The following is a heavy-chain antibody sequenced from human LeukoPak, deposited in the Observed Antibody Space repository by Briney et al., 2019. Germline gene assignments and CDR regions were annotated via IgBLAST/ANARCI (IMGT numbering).Heavy chain of an antibody. D-gene: IGHD5-12*01. J-gene: IGHJ4*02. Sequence: GGSLRLSCAASGFTFSDYGMAWVRQAPGKGLEWVSGINWNSGSRGYADSMEGRFTISRDNSQNSLYLQVNNVRDDDTALYYCARGSGYANGWYYFDYWGQGILVTVSS. V-gene: IGHV3-20*04. CDR1: GFTFSDYG. CDR3: ARGSGYANGWYYFDY. CDR2: INWNSGSR.